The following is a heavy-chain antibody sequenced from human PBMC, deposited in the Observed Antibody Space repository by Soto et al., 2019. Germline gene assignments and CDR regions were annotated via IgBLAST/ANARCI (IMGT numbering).Heavy chain of an antibody. Sequence: QLQLQESGPALVKTSETLSLTCTVSGDSFSSDSYYWGWIRQPPGQTLEWIGSINYSGTTYYNPSLKSRVTISIDTSRNQFSLSLASVTAADTPFYFWGRLPVSFSISVDQWGQGTLVTVSP. V-gene: IGHV4-39*01. D-gene: IGHD4-4*01. CDR3: GRLPVSFSISVDQ. J-gene: IGHJ4*02. CDR2: INYSGTT. CDR1: GDSFSSDSYY.